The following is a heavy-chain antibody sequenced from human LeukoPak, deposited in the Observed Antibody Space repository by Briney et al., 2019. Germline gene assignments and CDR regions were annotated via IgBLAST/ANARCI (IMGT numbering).Heavy chain of an antibody. CDR2: IYISGST. D-gene: IGHD6-19*01. Sequence: SETLSLTCTVSSGSISSYYWSWIRQPARKGLEWIGRIYISGSTNYNPSLKSRVTVSVDTSKNQISLELTSVTAADTAVYYCARDPSYVSGYYDYWGQGTLVTVSS. CDR1: SGSISSYY. J-gene: IGHJ4*02. V-gene: IGHV4-4*07. CDR3: ARDPSYVSGYYDY.